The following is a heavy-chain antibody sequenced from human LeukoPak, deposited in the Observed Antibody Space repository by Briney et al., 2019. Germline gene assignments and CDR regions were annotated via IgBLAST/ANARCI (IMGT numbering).Heavy chain of an antibody. CDR2: IYYSGST. CDR3: ARVSYSSSWYSLDWYFDL. J-gene: IGHJ2*01. CDR1: GGYISSYY. V-gene: IGHV4-59*01. Sequence: PSETLSLTCTVSGGYISSYYWSWIRQPPGKGLEWIGYIYYSGSTNYNPSLKSRVTISVDTSKNQFSLKLSSVTAADTAVYYCARVSYSSSWYSLDWYFDLWGRGTLVTVSS. D-gene: IGHD6-13*01.